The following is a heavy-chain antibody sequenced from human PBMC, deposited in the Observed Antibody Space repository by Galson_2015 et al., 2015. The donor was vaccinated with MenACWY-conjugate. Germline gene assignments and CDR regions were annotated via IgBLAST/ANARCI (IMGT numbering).Heavy chain of an antibody. CDR1: GFTFVTYW. J-gene: IGHJ5*02. CDR3: ARGHRKIDA. Sequence: SRRLSSANSGFTFVTYWMTWVRHAPGTGLEWGANIMPDGSETYYVDSVKGRSTISRDNAKNSLYLQMNSLSVEDTAVYYCARGHRKIDAWGQGTLVTISS. V-gene: IGHV3-7*01. CDR2: IMPDGSET.